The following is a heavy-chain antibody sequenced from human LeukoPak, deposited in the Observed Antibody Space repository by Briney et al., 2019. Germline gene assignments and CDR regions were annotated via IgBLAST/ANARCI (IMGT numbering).Heavy chain of an antibody. CDR1: GFTFSDYY. Sequence: GGSLRLSCAASGFTFSDYYMSWIRQAPGKGLEWVSYISSSSSYTDYADSVKGRFTISRDNAKNSLYLQMNSLRAEDTAVYYCARGIDRYSSSFDYWGQGTLVTVSS. D-gene: IGHD6-19*01. V-gene: IGHV3-11*06. CDR2: ISSSSSYT. J-gene: IGHJ4*02. CDR3: ARGIDRYSSSFDY.